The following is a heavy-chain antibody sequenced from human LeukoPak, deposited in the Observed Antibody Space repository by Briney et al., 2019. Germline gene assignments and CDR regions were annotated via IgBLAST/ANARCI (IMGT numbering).Heavy chain of an antibody. CDR2: INTDGSST. J-gene: IGHJ4*02. D-gene: IGHD4-11*01. CDR1: GFTFSSYW. Sequence: GGSLRLSCAASGFTFSSYWMHWVRQAPGKGLVWVSRINTDGSSTSYADSVKGRFTISRDNAKNTLYLQMNSLRAEDTAVYYCAKDRWADVPSKKVYYFDYWGQGTLVTVSS. V-gene: IGHV3-74*01. CDR3: AKDRWADVPSKKVYYFDY.